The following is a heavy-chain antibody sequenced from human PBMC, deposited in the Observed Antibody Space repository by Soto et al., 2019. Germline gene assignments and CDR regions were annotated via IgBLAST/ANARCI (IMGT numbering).Heavy chain of an antibody. V-gene: IGHV1-46*01. Sequence: ASVKVSCKASGYTFTSYYMHWVRQAPGQGLEWMGIINPSGGSTSYAQKFQGRVTMTRDTSTSTVYMELSSLRSEDTAVYYCARDDGRIAARSGPQGPVYWGQGTLVTVSS. J-gene: IGHJ4*02. D-gene: IGHD6-6*01. CDR1: GYTFTSYY. CDR3: ARDDGRIAARSGPQGPVY. CDR2: INPSGGST.